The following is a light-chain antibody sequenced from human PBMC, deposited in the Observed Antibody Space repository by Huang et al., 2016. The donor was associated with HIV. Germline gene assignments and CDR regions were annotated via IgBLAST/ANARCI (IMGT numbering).Light chain of an antibody. CDR2: WAS. J-gene: IGKJ2*01. CDR3: QQYYSTPYT. CDR1: QSVLYSSNNKNS. Sequence: DIVMTQSPDSLAVSLGESATINCKSSQSVLYSSNNKNSVAWYEQKQGQPPTLLIYWASTRESGVPDRFSGSGSGTDFTLTISSLQAEDVAVYYCQQYYSTPYTFGQGTKLEIK. V-gene: IGKV4-1*01.